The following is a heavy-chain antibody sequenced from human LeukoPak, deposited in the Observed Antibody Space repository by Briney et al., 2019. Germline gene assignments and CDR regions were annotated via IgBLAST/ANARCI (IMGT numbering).Heavy chain of an antibody. V-gene: IGHV3-53*01. Sequence: PGGSLRLSCAASGFTFSSYAMSWVRQAPGKGLEWVSVIYSGGSTYYADSVKGRFTISRDNSKNTLYLQMNSLRAEDTAVYYCARSDPVNAFDIWGQGTMVTVSS. CDR2: IYSGGST. J-gene: IGHJ3*02. CDR3: ARSDPVNAFDI. CDR1: GFTFSSYA.